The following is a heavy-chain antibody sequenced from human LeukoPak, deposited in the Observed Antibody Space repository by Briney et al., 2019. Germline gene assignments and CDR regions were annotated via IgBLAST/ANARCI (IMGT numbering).Heavy chain of an antibody. J-gene: IGHJ6*02. CDR2: ISSSGGST. CDR3: AERSYGDYYYGMDV. V-gene: IGHV3-23*01. CDR1: GFTLSSYA. D-gene: IGHD4-17*01. Sequence: GGSLRPSCAASGFTLSSYALSWVRQVPGKGLEWVSSISSSGGSTFYADSVKGRFTISRGEPKNTLYLQMNSLRVEDTAVYYCAERSYGDYYYGMDVWGQGTTVTVSS.